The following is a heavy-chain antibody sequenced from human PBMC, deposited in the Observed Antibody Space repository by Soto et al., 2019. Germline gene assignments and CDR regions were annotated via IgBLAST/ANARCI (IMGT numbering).Heavy chain of an antibody. CDR1: GYSFTSYW. Sequence: PGESLKISCKGSGYSFTSYWIGWVRQMPGKGLEWMGIIYPGDSDTRYSPSFQGQVTISADKSISTAYLQWSSLKASDTAMYYCARQEGLQGYYYGMDVWGQGTTVTVS. J-gene: IGHJ6*02. V-gene: IGHV5-51*01. D-gene: IGHD4-4*01. CDR3: ARQEGLQGYYYGMDV. CDR2: IYPGDSDT.